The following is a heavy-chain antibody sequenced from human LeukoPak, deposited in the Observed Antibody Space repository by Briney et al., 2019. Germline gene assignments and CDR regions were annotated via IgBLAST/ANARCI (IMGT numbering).Heavy chain of an antibody. J-gene: IGHJ4*02. CDR3: AKVGYSSIVVVPAARSYFDY. D-gene: IGHD2-2*01. Sequence: AGGSLRLSCAASGFTFSSNWMSWVRQAPGKGLEWVANIKQDGSEKYYVDSVKGRFTISRDNAKNSLYLQMNSLRAEDTAVYYCAKVGYSSIVVVPAARSYFDYWGQGTLVTVSS. CDR1: GFTFSSNW. V-gene: IGHV3-7*03. CDR2: IKQDGSEK.